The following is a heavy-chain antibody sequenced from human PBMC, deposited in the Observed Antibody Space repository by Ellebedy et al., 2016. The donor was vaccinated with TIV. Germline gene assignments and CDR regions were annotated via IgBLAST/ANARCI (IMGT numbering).Heavy chain of an antibody. V-gene: IGHV5-51*01. D-gene: IGHD6-13*01. CDR3: ARRAYSSSLGY. CDR2: IYPGDSDT. J-gene: IGHJ4*02. CDR1: GYSFTSYW. Sequence: GGSLRLSXKGSGYSFTSYWIGWVRQMPGKGLEWVGIIYPGDSDTRYSPSFQGQVTISADKSISTAYLQWSSLKASDSAMYYCARRAYSSSLGYWGQGTLVTVSS.